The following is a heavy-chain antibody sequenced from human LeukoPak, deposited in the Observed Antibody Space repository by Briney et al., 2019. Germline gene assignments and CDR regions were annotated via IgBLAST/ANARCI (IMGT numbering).Heavy chain of an antibody. D-gene: IGHD1-26*01. CDR1: GFTFSSYA. Sequence: RSLRLTCAASGFTFSSYAMTWVRQAPGKGLEWVSVIYSGGSTYYADSVKGRFTISRDNSKNTLYLQMNSLRAEDTAVYYCARGIVGALDAFDIWGQGTMVTVSS. CDR2: IYSGGST. CDR3: ARGIVGALDAFDI. V-gene: IGHV3-66*01. J-gene: IGHJ3*02.